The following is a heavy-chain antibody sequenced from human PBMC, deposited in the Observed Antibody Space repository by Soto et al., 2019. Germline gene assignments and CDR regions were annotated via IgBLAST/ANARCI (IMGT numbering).Heavy chain of an antibody. CDR1: GYTFTDYG. Sequence: ASVKVSCKASGYTFTDYGISWVRQAPGQGLEWMGWISTYNGNTIYAQKIQGRVTMTTDTSTSTAYVELRSLRSDDTAVYYCAREEGISDWNAFDFWGQATLVTVSS. D-gene: IGHD1-1*01. CDR2: ISTYNGNT. J-gene: IGHJ4*02. CDR3: AREEGISDWNAFDF. V-gene: IGHV1-18*04.